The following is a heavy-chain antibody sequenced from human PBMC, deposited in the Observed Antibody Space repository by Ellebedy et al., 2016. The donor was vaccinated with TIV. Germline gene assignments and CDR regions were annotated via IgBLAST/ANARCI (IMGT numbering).Heavy chain of an antibody. V-gene: IGHV3-9*01. Sequence: SLKISCAASGFTFDDFAMHWVRPAPGKGLEWVSGISWNSGSIGYADSVKGRFTISRDNAKNSLYLQMNSLRAEDTALYYCAKDMWSGWYMVSKGDAFDIWGQGTMVTVSS. CDR1: GFTFDDFA. CDR3: AKDMWSGWYMVSKGDAFDI. J-gene: IGHJ3*02. D-gene: IGHD6-19*01. CDR2: ISWNSGSI.